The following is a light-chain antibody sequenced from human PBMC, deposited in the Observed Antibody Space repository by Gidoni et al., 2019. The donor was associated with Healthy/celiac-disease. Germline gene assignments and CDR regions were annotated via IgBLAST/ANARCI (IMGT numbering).Light chain of an antibody. CDR1: QSISSR. V-gene: IGKV1-5*03. CDR2: KAY. CDR3: QQYNSYPYM. J-gene: IGKJ2*01. Sequence: DIQMTQSPSTLSASVGDRVTISCRASQSISSRLAWYQQKPGKAHKILIYKAYSLESGVPSRCSVSGSGTEVTLTISSLQPEDFGNEYCQQYNSYPYMFGQWTKLEIK.